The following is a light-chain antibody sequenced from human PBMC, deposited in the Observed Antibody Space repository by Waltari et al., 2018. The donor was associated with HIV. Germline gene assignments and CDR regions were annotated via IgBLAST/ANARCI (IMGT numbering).Light chain of an antibody. CDR2: DSE. V-gene: IGLV7-46*01. Sequence: VVTQEPSLTVSPRGTVTLSCSSFSGSVASSHFPYWFQLKPVQAPRTLIYDSEKRHPLTPGRFSGSLDGGRAILTLSGALEEDEAEYFCLLSYHGVRFFGGGTRLTV. CDR1: SGSVASSHF. CDR3: LLSYHGVRF. J-gene: IGLJ2*01.